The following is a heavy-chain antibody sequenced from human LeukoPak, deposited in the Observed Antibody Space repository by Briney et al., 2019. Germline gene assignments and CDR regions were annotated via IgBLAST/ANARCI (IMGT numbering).Heavy chain of an antibody. D-gene: IGHD3-10*01. CDR2: IYTSGSI. J-gene: IGHJ5*02. CDR1: GGSISSGRYY. V-gene: IGHV4-61*02. Sequence: PSETLSLTCTVSGGSISSGRYYWSWIRQPAGKGLEWIGRIYTSGSINYNSSLKSRVTISLDTFKNQFSLKLSSVTAADTAVYYCARELNLVRAVSYNWFDPWGQGTLVTVSS. CDR3: ARELNLVRAVSYNWFDP.